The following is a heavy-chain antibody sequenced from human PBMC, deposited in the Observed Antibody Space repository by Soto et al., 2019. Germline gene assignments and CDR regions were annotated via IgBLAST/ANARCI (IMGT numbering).Heavy chain of an antibody. Sequence: EVQLVESGGGLVQPGGSLRLSCAASGFTFSSYWMSWVRQAPGKGLEWVANIKQDGSEKYYVDSVKGRFTISRDNAKNSLYLQRNSLRAEDTAVYYWARDYGYCSSTSCFSWFDPWGQGTLVTVSS. J-gene: IGHJ5*02. CDR1: GFTFSSYW. CDR3: ARDYGYCSSTSCFSWFDP. V-gene: IGHV3-7*01. CDR2: IKQDGSEK. D-gene: IGHD2-2*03.